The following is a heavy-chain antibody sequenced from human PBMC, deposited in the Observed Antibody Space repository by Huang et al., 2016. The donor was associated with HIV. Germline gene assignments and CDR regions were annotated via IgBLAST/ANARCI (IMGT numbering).Heavy chain of an antibody. V-gene: IGHV1-69*13. D-gene: IGHD3-16*01. Sequence: QVQLVQSGAEVRKPGSSVKVSCRASGGSFHIFGINGVRQAPGQGLEGMGGIIPRLGRRNDAQRVQGRVTITADETTGVVYMELSSLRSDDTAVYFCAKRGGAWGSPYAFELWGPGTMVTVSS. CDR2: IIPRLGRR. J-gene: IGHJ3*01. CDR1: GGSFHIFG. CDR3: AKRGGAWGSPYAFEL.